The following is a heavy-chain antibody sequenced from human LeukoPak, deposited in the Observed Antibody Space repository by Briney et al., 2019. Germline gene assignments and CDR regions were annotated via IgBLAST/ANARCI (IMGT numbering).Heavy chain of an antibody. CDR1: GGSVSSGPYY. V-gene: IGHV4-61*01. Sequence: SETLSLTCTVSGGSVSSGPYYWSWIRQPPGKGLEWIGYIYHSGNTNYNPSLKSRVSISVDRPKNQFSLKLTSVTAADTAVYYCARDGGPYSDIAEYFQHWGQGTLVTVSS. D-gene: IGHD4-17*01. CDR3: ARDGGPYSDIAEYFQH. CDR2: IYHSGNT. J-gene: IGHJ1*01.